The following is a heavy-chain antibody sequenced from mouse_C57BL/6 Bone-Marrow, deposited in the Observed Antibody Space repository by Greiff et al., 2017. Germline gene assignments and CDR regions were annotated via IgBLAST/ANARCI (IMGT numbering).Heavy chain of an antibody. CDR1: GYTFTSYG. J-gene: IGHJ4*01. V-gene: IGHV1-81*01. CDR2: FYPRSGNT. Sequence: QVQLQQSGAELARPGASVKLSCKASGYTFTSYGISWVKQRTGQGLEWIGEFYPRSGNTYYNEKFKGKATLTADKSSSTAYMELRSLTSEDSAVYFCARRSDGYYRYYYAMDYWGQGTSVTVSS. D-gene: IGHD2-3*01. CDR3: ARRSDGYYRYYYAMDY.